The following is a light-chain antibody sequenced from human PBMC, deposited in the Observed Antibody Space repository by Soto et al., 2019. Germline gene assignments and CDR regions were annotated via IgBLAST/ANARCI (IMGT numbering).Light chain of an antibody. CDR2: DND. CDR3: GTWDDRLDGNYV. CDR1: SSNIGDNY. J-gene: IGLJ1*01. V-gene: IGLV1-51*01. Sequence: VLTXPPSVSAAPGQQVTISCAGSSSNIGDNYVSWYQHLPGTAPKLVVYDNDRRPSGIPGRFSGSKSGTSATLVITGLQTGDEADYYCGTWDDRLDGNYVFGTGTKSPS.